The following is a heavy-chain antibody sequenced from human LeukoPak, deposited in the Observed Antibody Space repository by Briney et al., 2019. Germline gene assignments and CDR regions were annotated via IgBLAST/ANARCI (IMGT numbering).Heavy chain of an antibody. CDR1: GGSFSGYY. D-gene: IGHD6-13*01. CDR3: ARCYSSSWASYYYYYYMDV. CDR2: INHSGST. Sequence: PSETLSLTCTVSGGSFSGYYWSWIRQPPGKGLEWVGEINHSGSTNYNPSLKSRVTISVDTSKNQFSLKLSSVTAADTAVYYCARCYSSSWASYYYYYYMDVWGKGTTVTVSS. J-gene: IGHJ6*03. V-gene: IGHV4-34*01.